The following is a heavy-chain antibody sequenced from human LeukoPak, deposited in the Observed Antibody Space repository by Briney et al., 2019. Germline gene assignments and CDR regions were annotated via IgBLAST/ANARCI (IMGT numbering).Heavy chain of an antibody. CDR1: GDPITTYF. J-gene: IGHJ6*02. CDR3: ARLRGVYYYYHMDV. CDR2: ITNTGST. V-gene: IGHV4-59*08. Sequence: PSETLSLTCAVSGDPITTYFWSWVRQPPGKGLEWIGYITNTGSTNYSPSFKSRVTISADTSKNQFSLKLSSVTAADTAVYYCARLRGVYYYYHMDVWGLGTTVIVSS. D-gene: IGHD3-10*01.